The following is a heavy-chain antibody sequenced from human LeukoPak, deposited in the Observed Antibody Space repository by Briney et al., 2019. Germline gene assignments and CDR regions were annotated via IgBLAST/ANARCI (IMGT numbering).Heavy chain of an antibody. D-gene: IGHD4-17*01. J-gene: IGHJ4*02. CDR3: ARDLDYAFDY. CDR1: GFTFSSNT. CDR2: ISSSRGTI. V-gene: IGHV3-48*01. Sequence: PGGSLRLSCAASGFTFSSNTMNWVRQAPGKGLEWVSYISSSRGTIYYADSVKGRFTISRDNAKNSLYLQMSSLRAEDTAVYYCARDLDYAFDYWGQGTLATVSS.